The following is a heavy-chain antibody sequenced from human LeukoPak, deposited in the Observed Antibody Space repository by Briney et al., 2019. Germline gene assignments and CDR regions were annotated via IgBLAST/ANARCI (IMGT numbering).Heavy chain of an antibody. J-gene: IGHJ1*01. CDR1: GFTFSDYY. V-gene: IGHV3-11*05. CDR2: ISRSSSYT. D-gene: IGHD6-19*01. Sequence: GGSQRLSCAASGFTFSDYYMSWIRQAPGKGLEWISHISRSSSYTNYADSVKGRFSVSRDHAKNSLYLQMNSLRAEDTAVYYCARVVAGRYQDLWGQGTLVAVSS. CDR3: ARVVAGRYQDL.